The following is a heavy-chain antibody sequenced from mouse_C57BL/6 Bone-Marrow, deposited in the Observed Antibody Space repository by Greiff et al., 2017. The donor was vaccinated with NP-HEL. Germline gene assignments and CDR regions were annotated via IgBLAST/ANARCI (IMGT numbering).Heavy chain of an antibody. Sequence: VQLQQSGPELVKPGASVKISCKASGYAFSSSWMNWVKQRPGKGLEWIGRIYPGDGDTNYNGKFKGKATLTADKSSSTAYMQLSSLTSEDSAVYFCARFGYVGDYWGQGTTLTVSS. CDR2: IYPGDGDT. J-gene: IGHJ2*01. V-gene: IGHV1-82*01. CDR1: GYAFSSSW. CDR3: ARFGYVGDY. D-gene: IGHD2-2*01.